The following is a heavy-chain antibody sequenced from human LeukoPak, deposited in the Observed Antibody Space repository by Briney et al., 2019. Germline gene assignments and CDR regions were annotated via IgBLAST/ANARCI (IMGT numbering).Heavy chain of an antibody. J-gene: IGHJ5*02. CDR1: GFTFSSYA. D-gene: IGHD6-13*01. V-gene: IGHV3-30-3*02. Sequence: QTGGSLRLSCAASGFTFSSYAMHWVRQAPGKGLEWVAVISYDGSNKYYADSVKGRFTISRDNSKNTLYLQMNSLRAEDTAVYYCAKSSSSWYEGSWFDPWGQGTLVTVSS. CDR3: AKSSSSWYEGSWFDP. CDR2: ISYDGSNK.